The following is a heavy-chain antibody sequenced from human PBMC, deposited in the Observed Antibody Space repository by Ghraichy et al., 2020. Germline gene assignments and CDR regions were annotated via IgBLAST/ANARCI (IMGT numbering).Heavy chain of an antibody. CDR2: IRRDGSNK. V-gene: IGHV3-30*02. J-gene: IGHJ6*04. CDR1: GFTFSSYW. CDR3: ARGNDLYNGYGKDYLFAMDV. D-gene: IGHD3-10*01. Sequence: GGSLRLSCAASGFTFSSYWMHWVRQVPGKGLVWVAFIRRDGSNKYYADSAKGRFTISRDNSKKTLYLQMNSLRAEDTAVYYCARGNDLYNGYGKDYLFAMDVACTRTTVTVSS.